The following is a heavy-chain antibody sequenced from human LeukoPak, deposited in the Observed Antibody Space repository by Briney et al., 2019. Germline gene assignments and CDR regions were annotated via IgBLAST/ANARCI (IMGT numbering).Heavy chain of an antibody. CDR1: GYTFTSYE. D-gene: IGHD3-22*01. V-gene: IGHV1-8*01. J-gene: IGHJ4*02. CDR3: ARGLGTYDSSELTWPMISF. CDR2: TNPNSGDT. Sequence: GASVKVSCKASGYTFTSYEINWVRQATGQGLEWMEWTNPNSGDTAYAQKFQGRITMTRSTSISTAYMELSGLRSEDTAVYYCARGLGTYDSSELTWPMISFWGQGTLVTVSS.